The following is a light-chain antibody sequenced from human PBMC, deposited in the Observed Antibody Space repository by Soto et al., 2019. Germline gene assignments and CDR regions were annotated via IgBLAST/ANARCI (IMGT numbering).Light chain of an antibody. CDR3: LQYGGSPS. J-gene: IGKJ1*01. Sequence: DIVLTQSPGTLSLSPGERATLSCRASQTVTNNYLAWYQQKPGQAPRLLIYGASNRATGIPDRFSGSGSGTDFTLTISRLEPEDFAVYHCLQYGGSPSFGQGTKVEIK. CDR1: QTVTNNY. V-gene: IGKV3-20*01. CDR2: GAS.